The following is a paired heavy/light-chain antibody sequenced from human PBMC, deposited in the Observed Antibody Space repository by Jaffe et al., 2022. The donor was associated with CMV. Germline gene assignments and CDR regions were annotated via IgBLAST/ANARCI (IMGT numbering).Light chain of an antibody. Sequence: SSELTQDPAVSVALGQTVRITCQGDSLRSYYASWYQQKPGQAPVLVIYGKNNRPSGIPDRFSGSSSGNTASLTITGAQAEDEADYYCNSRDSSGNSVVFGGGTKLTVL. J-gene: IGLJ2*01. CDR1: SLRSYY. V-gene: IGLV3-19*01. CDR3: NSRDSSGNSVV. CDR2: GKN.
Heavy chain of an antibody. D-gene: IGHD3-10*01. CDR2: INHSGST. V-gene: IGHV4-34*01. CDR1: GGSFSGYY. J-gene: IGHJ6*03. CDR3: ARGDYYGSGSYGYYYYYYMDV. Sequence: QVQLQQWGAGLLKPSETLSLTCAVYGGSFSGYYWSWIRQPPGKGLEWIGEINHSGSTNYNPSLKSRVTISVDTSKNQFSLKLSSVTAADTAVYYCARGDYYGSGSYGYYYYYYMDVWGKGTTVTVSS.